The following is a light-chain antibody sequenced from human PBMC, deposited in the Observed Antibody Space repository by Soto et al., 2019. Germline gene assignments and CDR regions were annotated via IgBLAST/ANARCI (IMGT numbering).Light chain of an antibody. CDR2: GAS. J-gene: IGKJ2*01. Sequence: EILMTQSPVTLSVSPGESATLSCRASQSVAYNLAWYQQKPGQAPRLLIYGASTRATDIPARFSGSGFGTEFTLTINSLQSEDFAVYYCQQYNDWPPYTFGQRTKLHIK. V-gene: IGKV3-15*01. CDR1: QSVAYN. CDR3: QQYNDWPPYT.